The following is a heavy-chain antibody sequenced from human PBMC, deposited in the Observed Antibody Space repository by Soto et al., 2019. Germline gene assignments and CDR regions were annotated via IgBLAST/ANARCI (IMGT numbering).Heavy chain of an antibody. CDR3: ALLSSSWYDGENYYYYYGMDV. Sequence: SETLSLTCAVSGGSISSSNWWSWVRQPPGKGLEWIGEIYHSGSTNYNPSLKSRVTISVDKSKNQFSLKLSSVTAADTAVYYCALLSSSWYDGENYYYYYGMDVWGQGTTVTVSS. J-gene: IGHJ6*02. D-gene: IGHD6-13*01. CDR2: IYHSGST. CDR1: GGSISSSNW. V-gene: IGHV4-4*02.